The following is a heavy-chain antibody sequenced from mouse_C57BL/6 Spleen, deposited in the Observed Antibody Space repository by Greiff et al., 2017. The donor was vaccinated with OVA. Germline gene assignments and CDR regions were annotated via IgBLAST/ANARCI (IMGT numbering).Heavy chain of an antibody. J-gene: IGHJ1*03. Sequence: VQLQQSGPELVKPGASVKISCKASGYTFTDYYMNWVKQSHGKSLEWIGDINPNNGGTSYNQKFKGKATLTVDKSSSTAYMELRSLTSEDSAVYYCARWNAEYFDVWGTGTTVTVSS. CDR3: ARWNAEYFDV. CDR2: INPNNGGT. V-gene: IGHV1-26*01. CDR1: GYTFTDYY.